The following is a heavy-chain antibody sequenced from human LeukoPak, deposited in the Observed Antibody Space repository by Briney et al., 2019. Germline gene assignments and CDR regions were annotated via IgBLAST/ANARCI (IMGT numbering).Heavy chain of an antibody. D-gene: IGHD3-10*01. V-gene: IGHV3-53*01. CDR2: IYSGGST. J-gene: IGHJ4*02. Sequence: GGSLRLSCAASGFTVSSNYMSWVRQAPGKGLEWVSVIYSGGSTYYADSVKGRFTISRDNSKNTLYLQMNSLRAEDTAVYYCASRITMVRERRGSFDYWGQGTLVTVSS. CDR1: GFTVSSNY. CDR3: ASRITMVRERRGSFDY.